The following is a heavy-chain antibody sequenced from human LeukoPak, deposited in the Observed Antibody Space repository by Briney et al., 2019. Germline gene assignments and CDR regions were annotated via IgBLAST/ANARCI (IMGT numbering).Heavy chain of an antibody. CDR2: INPSGGST. V-gene: IGHV1-46*01. CDR3: ARDYYDSRESGAFDI. J-gene: IGHJ3*02. D-gene: IGHD3-22*01. Sequence: ASVKVSCKASGYTFTSYYMHWVRQAPGQGLEWMGIINPSGGSTSCAQKFQGRVTMTRDTSTSTVYMELSSLRSEDTAVYYCARDYYDSRESGAFDIWGQGTMVTVSS. CDR1: GYTFTSYY.